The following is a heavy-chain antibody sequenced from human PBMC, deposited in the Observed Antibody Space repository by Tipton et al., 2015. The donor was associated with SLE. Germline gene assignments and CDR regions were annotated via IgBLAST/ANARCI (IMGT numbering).Heavy chain of an antibody. V-gene: IGHV1-46*01. CDR2: ISPIGSDI. J-gene: IGHJ2*01. CDR1: GYSFSHYY. Sequence: QSGAEVKKPGASVKISCKASGYSFSHYYIHWVRQAPGHGLEWMGIISPIGSDIIYAQKFRGRVTMTRDTSTSTVYMELSSLRSDDTAVYYCARTNVGWYFELWGGGTLVAVSS. CDR3: ARTNVGWYFEL.